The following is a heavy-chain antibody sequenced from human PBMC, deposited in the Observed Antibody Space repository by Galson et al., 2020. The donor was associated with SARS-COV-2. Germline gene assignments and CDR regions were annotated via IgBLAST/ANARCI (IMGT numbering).Heavy chain of an antibody. V-gene: IGHV4-59*13. D-gene: IGHD5-12*01. CDR1: GGSISSYY. CDR2: IYYSGST. J-gene: IGHJ6*02. Sequence: SETLSLTCTVSGGSISSYYWSWIRQPPGKGLEWIGYIYYSGSTNYNPSLKSRVTISVDTSKNQFSLKLSSVTAADTAVYYCARGEIEMAKSDYYYGVDVWGQGTTVTVSS. CDR3: ARGEIEMAKSDYYYGVDV.